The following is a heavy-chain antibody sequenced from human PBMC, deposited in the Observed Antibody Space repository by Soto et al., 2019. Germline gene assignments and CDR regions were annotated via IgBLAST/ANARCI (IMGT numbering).Heavy chain of an antibody. V-gene: IGHV3-21*01. CDR3: ARDRGYDAHDYYYNAMDV. CDR1: GFTFRTYT. J-gene: IGHJ6*02. CDR2: IRGFSPYT. Sequence: PVGSLRLSCVASGFTFRTYTMNWVRQAPGKGLEWVSGIRGFSPYTFYAESVKGRFTISRDNAKNSLYLLMNSLGVEDTAVYYCARDRGYDAHDYYYNAMDVWGQGTTVTVSS. D-gene: IGHD2-15*01.